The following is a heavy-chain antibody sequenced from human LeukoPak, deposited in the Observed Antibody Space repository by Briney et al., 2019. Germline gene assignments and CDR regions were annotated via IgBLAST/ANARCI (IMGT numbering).Heavy chain of an antibody. CDR1: GASINSNY. V-gene: IGHV4-59*08. J-gene: IGHJ6*02. CDR3: ARAFPGEGYYYGMDV. CDR2: IYYTGTTNSGNT. D-gene: IGHD7-27*01. Sequence: SETLSLTCNVSGASINSNYWSWIRQPPGKGLEWIGYIYYTGTTNSGNTNYNPSLKSRVTISVDTSKSQFSLKLTSVTAADTAVYYCARAFPGEGYYYGMDVWGQGTTVTVSS.